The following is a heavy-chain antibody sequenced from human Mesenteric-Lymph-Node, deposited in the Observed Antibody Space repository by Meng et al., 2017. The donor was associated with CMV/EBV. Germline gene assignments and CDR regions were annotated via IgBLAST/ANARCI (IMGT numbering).Heavy chain of an antibody. V-gene: IGHV4-31*03. J-gene: IGHJ4*02. D-gene: IGHD6-19*01. CDR1: GGSIRRGGYY. Sequence: CTVSGGSIRRGGYYWSWIRQHPGKGLEWIGYIYYSGSTYYNPSLKSRVTISVDTSKNQFSLKLSSVTAADTAVYYCARNQKGWYSDYWGQGTLVTVSS. CDR3: ARNQKGWYSDY. CDR2: IYYSGST.